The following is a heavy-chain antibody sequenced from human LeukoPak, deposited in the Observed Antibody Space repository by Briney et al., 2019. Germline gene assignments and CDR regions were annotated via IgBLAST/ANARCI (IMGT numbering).Heavy chain of an antibody. J-gene: IGHJ3*01. V-gene: IGHV3-23*01. D-gene: IGHD5-24*01. Sequence: GGSLRLSCAASGFTFSNYAMSWVRQAPGKGLEWVSAISGSASSTYHADSVKGRFTISRDNSKNTLYLQMNSLRADDTAVYYCAMKAVPRPRLHDAFDFWGRGTVVSVSS. CDR3: AMKAVPRPRLHDAFDF. CDR2: ISGSASST. CDR1: GFTFSNYA.